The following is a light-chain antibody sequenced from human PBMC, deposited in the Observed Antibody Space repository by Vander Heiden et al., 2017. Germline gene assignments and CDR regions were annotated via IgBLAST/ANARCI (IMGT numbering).Light chain of an antibody. CDR3: QQHSNWPPYT. CDR2: DAS. V-gene: IGKV3-11*01. CDR1: QSVSSY. J-gene: IGKJ2*01. Sequence: EMVLTQSPATLSLSPGERATLSCRAQQSVSSYLAWYQQKPGQAPRLLIYDASNRATGIPDRFSGSGYGTDFTLTISRLEPEDFAVYYCQQHSNWPPYTFGQGTKLEIK.